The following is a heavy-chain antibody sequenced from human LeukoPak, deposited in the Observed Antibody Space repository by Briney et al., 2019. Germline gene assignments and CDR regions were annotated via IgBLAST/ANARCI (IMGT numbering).Heavy chain of an antibody. CDR3: ASSLYYDFWSGYSYDAFDI. V-gene: IGHV5-51*01. D-gene: IGHD3-3*01. CDR1: GYSFTSYW. J-gene: IGHJ3*02. Sequence: GESLKISCKGSGYSFTSYWIGWVRQMPGKGLEWMGIIYPGDSDTRYSPSFQGQVTISADKSISTAYLQWSSLKASDTAMYYCASSLYYDFWSGYSYDAFDIWGQGTMVTVSS. CDR2: IYPGDSDT.